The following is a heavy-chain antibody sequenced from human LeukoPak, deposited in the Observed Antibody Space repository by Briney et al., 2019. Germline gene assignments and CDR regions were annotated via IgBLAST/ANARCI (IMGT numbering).Heavy chain of an antibody. J-gene: IGHJ4*02. V-gene: IGHV5-51*01. Sequence: GESLKISCKGSGYSFTSYWIGWVRQMPGEGLEWMGIIYPGDSDTRYSPSFRGQVTISADKSISTAYLQWSSLKASDTAMYYCARSHYCSGGSCYGDYWGQRTLVTVSS. CDR1: GYSFTSYW. CDR2: IYPGDSDT. D-gene: IGHD2-15*01. CDR3: ARSHYCSGGSCYGDY.